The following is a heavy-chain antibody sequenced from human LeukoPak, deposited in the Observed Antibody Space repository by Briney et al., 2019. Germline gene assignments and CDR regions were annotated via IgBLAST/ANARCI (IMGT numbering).Heavy chain of an antibody. J-gene: IGHJ4*02. CDR2: ISGSGDVT. CDR3: TKGATLFPQGDFEY. V-gene: IGHV3-23*01. Sequence: GGSLRLSCAASGFSFSSYALNWVRQAPGKGLEWVSGISGSGDVTYYADSVGGRLTISRDNAKNTLYLQMNSLIVEDTAIYYCTKGATLFPQGDFEYWGQGTLVTVSS. CDR1: GFSFSSYA. D-gene: IGHD3-10*02.